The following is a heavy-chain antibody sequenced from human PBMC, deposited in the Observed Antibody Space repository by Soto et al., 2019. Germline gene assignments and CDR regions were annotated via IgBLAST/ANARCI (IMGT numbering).Heavy chain of an antibody. Sequence: QVQLVQSGAEVKKPGASVKVSCKASGYTFTSYYMHWVRQAPGQGLEWMGIINPSGGSTSYAQKFQGGVTMTKDTSTSTVYMELSSLRTEDTGVYYCARGGDSSGLYYPGAEYFQHWGQGTLVTVSS. D-gene: IGHD6-19*01. J-gene: IGHJ1*01. CDR3: ARGGDSSGLYYPGAEYFQH. V-gene: IGHV1-46*03. CDR1: GYTFTSYY. CDR2: INPSGGST.